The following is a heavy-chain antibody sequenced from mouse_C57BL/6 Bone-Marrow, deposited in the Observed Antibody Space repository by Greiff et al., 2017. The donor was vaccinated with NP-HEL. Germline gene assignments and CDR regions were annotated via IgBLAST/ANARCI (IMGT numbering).Heavy chain of an antibody. D-gene: IGHD1-1*01. V-gene: IGHV1-50*01. CDR3: ARSYYVLAY. Sequence: QVQLQQSGAELVKPGASVKLSCKASGYTFTSYWMQWVKQRPGQGLEWIGEIDPSDSYTNYNQKFKGKATLIVDTSSSTAYMQLSSLTSEDSAVYYCARSYYVLAYWGQGTLVTVSA. CDR2: IDPSDSYT. CDR1: GYTFTSYW. J-gene: IGHJ3*01.